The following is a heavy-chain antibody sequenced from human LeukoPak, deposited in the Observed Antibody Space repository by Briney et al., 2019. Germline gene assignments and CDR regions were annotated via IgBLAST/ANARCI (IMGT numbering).Heavy chain of an antibody. CDR2: ISSSSSYI. CDR1: GFTFSSYS. J-gene: IGHJ3*02. Sequence: GGTLRLSCAASGFTFSSYSMNWVRQAPGKGLEWVSSISSSSSYIYYADSVKGRFTISRDNAKNSLYLQMNSLRAEDTAVYYCARDYYDSSGYYGPDDAFDIWGQGTMVTVSS. CDR3: ARDYYDSSGYYGPDDAFDI. V-gene: IGHV3-21*01. D-gene: IGHD3-22*01.